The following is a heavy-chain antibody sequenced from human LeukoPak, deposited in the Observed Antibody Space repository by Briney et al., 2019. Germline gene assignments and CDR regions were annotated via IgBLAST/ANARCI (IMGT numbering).Heavy chain of an antibody. CDR3: AREGGPYRPLDY. V-gene: IGHV4-4*02. CDR1: GGSITSTNY. Sequence: SGTLSLTCGVSGGSITSTNYWTWVRQPPGKGLEWIGEVNLQGSTNYNPSLMGRVAISVDMSENHISLQSTSVTAADTAVYYCAREGGPYRPLDYSGQGTLVTVSS. J-gene: IGHJ4*02. CDR2: VNLQGST.